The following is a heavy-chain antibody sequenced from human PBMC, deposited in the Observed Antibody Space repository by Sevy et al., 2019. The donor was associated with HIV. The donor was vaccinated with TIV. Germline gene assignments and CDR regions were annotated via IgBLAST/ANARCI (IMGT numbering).Heavy chain of an antibody. CDR3: ARGRLMRRRALGGWFDP. J-gene: IGHJ5*02. V-gene: IGHV1-8*01. Sequence: ASVKVSRKASGYTFTSYDINWVRQATGQGLEWMGWMNPNSGNTGYAQKFKGRVTMTRNTSIGTAYMELSSLRSEDTAVYYCARGRLMRRRALGGWFDPWGQGTLVTVSS. D-gene: IGHD3-10*01. CDR2: MNPNSGNT. CDR1: GYTFTSYD.